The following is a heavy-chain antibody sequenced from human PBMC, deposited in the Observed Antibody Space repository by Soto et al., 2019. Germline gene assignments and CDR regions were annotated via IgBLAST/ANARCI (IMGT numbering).Heavy chain of an antibody. J-gene: IGHJ4*02. V-gene: IGHV3-23*01. CDR2: VSPGGDVS. Sequence: GGSLRLSCAASGFTFSSFVMNWVRQAPGKGLEWVSTVSPGGDVSHYTDSVKGRFTISRDDSKNTLYLQMNTLRVEDTAIYYCAKGSGVTTSYFDYWGQGILVTVSS. CDR1: GFTFSSFV. CDR3: AKGSGVTTSYFDY. D-gene: IGHD3-10*01.